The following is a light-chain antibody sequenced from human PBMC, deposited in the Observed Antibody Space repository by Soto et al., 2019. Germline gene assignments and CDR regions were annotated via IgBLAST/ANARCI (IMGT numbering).Light chain of an antibody. J-gene: IGKJ1*01. Sequence: EIVLTQSLGTLSLSPGERATLSCRASQSVTTNYIAWYQQKPGQAPGLLIYGASNRATGIPDRFSGSGSGTDFTLTISRLEPEDFAVYYCQQYGNSPRTFGQGTRVEIK. V-gene: IGKV3-20*01. CDR2: GAS. CDR3: QQYGNSPRT. CDR1: QSVTTNY.